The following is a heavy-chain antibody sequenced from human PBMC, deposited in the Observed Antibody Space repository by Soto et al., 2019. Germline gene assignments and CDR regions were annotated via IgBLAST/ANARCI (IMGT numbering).Heavy chain of an antibody. D-gene: IGHD5-18*01. CDR3: ARSIHVDTAMVIPF. Sequence: GGSLRLSCAASGFTFSSYAMHWVRQAPGKGLEWVAVISYDGSNKYYADSVKGRFTISRDNSKNTLYLQMNSLRAEDTAVYYCARSIHVDTAMVIPFWGQGTLVTVSS. CDR1: GFTFSSYA. V-gene: IGHV3-30-3*01. CDR2: ISYDGSNK. J-gene: IGHJ4*02.